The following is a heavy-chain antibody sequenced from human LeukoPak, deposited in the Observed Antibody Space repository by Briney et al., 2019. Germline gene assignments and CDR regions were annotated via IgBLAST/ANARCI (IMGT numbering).Heavy chain of an antibody. CDR2: MNPNSGNT. V-gene: IGHV1-8*01. CDR3: ARGSYSSSDH. Sequence: ASVTVSCKASGYTFTSYDINWVRQAPGQGPEWMGWMNPNSGNTGYAQKFQGRVTMTRNTSISTAYMELSSLRSEDTAVYYCARGSYSSSDHWGQGTLVTVSS. D-gene: IGHD6-6*01. CDR1: GYTFTSYD. J-gene: IGHJ4*02.